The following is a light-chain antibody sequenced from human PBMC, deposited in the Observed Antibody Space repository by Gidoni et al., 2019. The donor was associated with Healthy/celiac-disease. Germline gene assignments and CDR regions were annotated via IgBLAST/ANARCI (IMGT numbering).Light chain of an antibody. V-gene: IGKV3-20*01. J-gene: IGKJ4*01. CDR1: QSVSSSY. CDR3: QQYGSSPLT. Sequence: EIVLTQSPGTLSLSPAERATLSCRASQSVSSSYLAWYQHKPGQAPRLLIYGASSRATGIPDRLSGSGSGTDFTLTISRLEPEDFAVYYCQQYGSSPLTFGGGTKVEIK. CDR2: GAS.